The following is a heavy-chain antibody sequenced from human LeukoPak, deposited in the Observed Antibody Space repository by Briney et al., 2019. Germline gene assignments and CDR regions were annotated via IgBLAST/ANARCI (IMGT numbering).Heavy chain of an antibody. D-gene: IGHD6-19*01. Sequence: ASVKVSCKASGYTFTGYYMHWVRQAPGQGLEWMGWISPNSGGTNYAQKFQGRVTMTRDTSISTAYVELSRLRSDDTAVYYCARDRIAVAGRKYYYYMDVWGKGTTVTVSS. J-gene: IGHJ6*03. CDR2: ISPNSGGT. V-gene: IGHV1-2*02. CDR1: GYTFTGYY. CDR3: ARDRIAVAGRKYYYYMDV.